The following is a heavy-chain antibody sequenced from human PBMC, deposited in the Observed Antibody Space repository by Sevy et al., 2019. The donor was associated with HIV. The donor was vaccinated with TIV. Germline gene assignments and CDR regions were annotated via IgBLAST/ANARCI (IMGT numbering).Heavy chain of an antibody. CDR3: VKVAGSGTYYSGDFDY. V-gene: IGHV3-23*01. D-gene: IGHD3-10*01. Sequence: GGSLRLSCAASGFTFTSQAMSWVRQAPGKGLEWVSGISSSGASTYYAESEKGRFTISRDNSKSTLYLQMNSLRAEDTALYYCVKVAGSGTYYSGDFDYWGQGTLVTVSS. CDR1: GFTFTSQA. CDR2: ISSSGAST. J-gene: IGHJ4*02.